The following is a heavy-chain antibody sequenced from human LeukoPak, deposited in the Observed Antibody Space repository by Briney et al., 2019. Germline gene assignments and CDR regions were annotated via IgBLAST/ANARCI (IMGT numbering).Heavy chain of an antibody. V-gene: IGHV3-74*01. CDR1: GITFSSCA. J-gene: IGHJ2*01. Sequence: GGSLRLSCVASGITFSSCAMSWVRQAPGKGLIWVSRINLDGTETTYADSVKGRFTISRDNAKNSLYLQMNSLRAEDTALYYCAKDIDGDYDGGSWYFDLWGRGTLVTVSS. D-gene: IGHD4-17*01. CDR3: AKDIDGDYDGGSWYFDL. CDR2: INLDGTET.